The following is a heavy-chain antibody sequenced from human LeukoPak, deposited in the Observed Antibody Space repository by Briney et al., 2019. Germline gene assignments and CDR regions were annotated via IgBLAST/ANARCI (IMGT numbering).Heavy chain of an antibody. CDR3: ARNIGTAQQLIY. CDR1: GFTFSSYV. D-gene: IGHD6-13*01. J-gene: IGHJ4*02. Sequence: PGGSLRLSCAASGFTFSSYVMSWVRQAPGKGLEWVANIKQDGSDQYYVDSVKGRFTISRDNAKNSLYLQMNSLRAEDTAVYYCARNIGTAQQLIYWGQGTLVTVSS. CDR2: IKQDGSDQ. V-gene: IGHV3-7*01.